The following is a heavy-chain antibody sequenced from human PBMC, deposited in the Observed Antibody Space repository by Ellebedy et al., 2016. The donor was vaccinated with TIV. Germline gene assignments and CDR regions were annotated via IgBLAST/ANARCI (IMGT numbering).Heavy chain of an antibody. CDR2: IYYSVST. CDR1: GGSISSYY. V-gene: IGHV4-4*08. Sequence: MPSETLSLTCTVSGGSISSYYWSWIRQPPGKGLEWIGSIYYSVSTNYNPSLKSRVTISLDTSKNRFSLKLTSVTAADTAVYYCARDKSRTMIALDNWGQGILVTVSS. J-gene: IGHJ4*02. D-gene: IGHD3-22*01. CDR3: ARDKSRTMIALDN.